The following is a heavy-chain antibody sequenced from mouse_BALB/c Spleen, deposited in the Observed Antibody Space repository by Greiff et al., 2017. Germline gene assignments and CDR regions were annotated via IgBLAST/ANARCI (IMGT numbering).Heavy chain of an antibody. V-gene: IGHV1S81*02. CDR2: INPSNGGT. D-gene: IGHD1-2*01. CDR3: TRWGITTASWFAY. Sequence: VQLVESGAELVKPGASVKLSCKASGYTFTSYYMYWVKQRPGQGLEWIGEINPSNGGTNFNEKFKSKATLTVDKSSSTAYMQLSSLTSEDSAVYYCTRWGITTASWFAYWGQGTLVTVSA. CDR1: GYTFTSYY. J-gene: IGHJ3*01.